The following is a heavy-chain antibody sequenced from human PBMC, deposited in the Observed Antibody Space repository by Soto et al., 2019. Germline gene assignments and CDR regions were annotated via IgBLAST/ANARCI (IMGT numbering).Heavy chain of an antibody. Sequence: PSETLSLTCTVSGGSISSYYWSWIRQPPGKGLEWIGYVYYSGSTNYNPSLKSRVTISVDTSKNQFSLKLSSVTAADTAVYYCARLGWFGEPHYYYYYMDVWGKGTTVTVS. J-gene: IGHJ6*03. D-gene: IGHD3-10*01. CDR2: VYYSGST. CDR1: GGSISSYY. CDR3: ARLGWFGEPHYYYYYMDV. V-gene: IGHV4-59*08.